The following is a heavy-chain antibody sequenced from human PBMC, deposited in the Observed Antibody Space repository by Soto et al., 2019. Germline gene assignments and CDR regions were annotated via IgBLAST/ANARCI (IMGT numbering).Heavy chain of an antibody. CDR1: GFTFSGYG. J-gene: IGHJ6*02. V-gene: IGHV3-30*18. D-gene: IGHD3-3*01. CDR2: ISHEGKNK. Sequence: QVQLVESGGGVVQPGRSLRLSCAASGFTFSGYGMHWVRQAPGKGLEWVALISHEGKNKYYADSVKGRFSISRDNSKNTLYLQMNSLRPADSAVFYCAKDSLRGGFLTTAISNAMDVWGLGTTVTVSS. CDR3: AKDSLRGGFLTTAISNAMDV.